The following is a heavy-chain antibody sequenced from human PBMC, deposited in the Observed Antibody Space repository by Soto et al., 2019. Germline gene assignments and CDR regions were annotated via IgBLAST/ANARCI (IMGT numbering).Heavy chain of an antibody. Sequence: EVQLVESGGGLIQPGGSLRLSCAASGFTVSSNYMSWVRQAPGKGLEWVSVIYSGGSTYYADSVKGRFTISRDNSKNTLYLQINGLGAEDTAVYYGASAAKAVAGFDYWGQGPLVTVSS. V-gene: IGHV3-53*01. J-gene: IGHJ4*02. D-gene: IGHD6-19*01. CDR1: GFTVSSNY. CDR2: IYSGGST. CDR3: ASAAKAVAGFDY.